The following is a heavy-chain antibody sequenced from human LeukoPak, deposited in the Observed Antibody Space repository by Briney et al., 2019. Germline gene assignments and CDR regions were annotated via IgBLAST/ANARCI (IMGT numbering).Heavy chain of an antibody. D-gene: IGHD2-2*01. J-gene: IGHJ6*03. V-gene: IGHV3-7*01. CDR2: IKQDGSEK. CDR3: ARVGLNIVVVPAAYYYYYYMDV. Sequence: PGGTLRLSCAASGFTFSSYGMSWVRQAPGKGLEWVANIKQDGSEKYYVDSVKGRFTISRDNAKNSLYLQMNSLRAEDTAVYYCARVGLNIVVVPAAYYYYYYMDVWGKGTTVTISS. CDR1: GFTFSSYG.